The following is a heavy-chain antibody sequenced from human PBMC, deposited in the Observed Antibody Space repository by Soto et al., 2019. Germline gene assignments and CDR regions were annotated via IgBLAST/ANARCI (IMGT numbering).Heavy chain of an antibody. D-gene: IGHD6-13*01. CDR3: ARHHGSPGSYFGMDA. V-gene: IGHV5-51*01. CDR2: IYPGDSDT. Sequence: XESLKISWKCSGNSFTNYWINLVRQMPGKGLEWMGIIYPGDSDTRYSPSFQGQATISADKSISTAYLQWRSLKASDTAIYYCARHHGSPGSYFGMDAWGQGTTVTV. J-gene: IGHJ6*02. CDR1: GNSFTNYW.